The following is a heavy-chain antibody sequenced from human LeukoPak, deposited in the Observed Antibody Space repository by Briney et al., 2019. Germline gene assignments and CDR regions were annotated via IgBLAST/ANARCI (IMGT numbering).Heavy chain of an antibody. CDR3: ARDSSLRFLELDYYYGMDV. J-gene: IGHJ6*02. Sequence: PSETLSLTCTVSGGSISSYYWSWIRQPPGKGLEWIGYIYYSGSINYNPSLKSRVTISVDTSKNQFSLKLSSVTAADTAVYYCARDSSLRFLELDYYYGMDVWGQGTTVTVSS. D-gene: IGHD3-3*01. CDR1: GGSISSYY. V-gene: IGHV4-59*01. CDR2: IYYSGSI.